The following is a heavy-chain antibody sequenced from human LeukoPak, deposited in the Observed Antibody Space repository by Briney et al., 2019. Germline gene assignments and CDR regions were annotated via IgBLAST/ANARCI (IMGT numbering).Heavy chain of an antibody. CDR3: ARGGTYYYDSSEFDP. CDR2: IYYSGST. V-gene: IGHV4-59*01. D-gene: IGHD3-22*01. CDR1: GGSISSYY. Sequence: SETLSLTCTVSGGSISSYYRSWTRQPPGKGLEWIGYIYYSGSTNYNPSLKSRVTISVDTSKNQFSLKLSSVTAADTAVYYCARGGTYYYDSSEFDPWGQGTLVTVSS. J-gene: IGHJ5*02.